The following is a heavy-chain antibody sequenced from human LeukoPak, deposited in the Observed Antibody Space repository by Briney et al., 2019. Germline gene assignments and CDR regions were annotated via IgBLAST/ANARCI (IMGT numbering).Heavy chain of an antibody. CDR1: GFTVTSNY. D-gene: IGHD3-3*01. CDR3: ARVSRSMRVTILERLPSVGS. J-gene: IGHJ4*02. CDR2: IYSGGST. V-gene: IGHV3-66*01. Sequence: GGSLRLSWAASGFTVTSNYMSSVRQAPGKGLEWVSVIYSGGSTYYADSVKGRFTISRDNSNNTLYLQINSLRSEDTAVYHCARVSRSMRVTILERLPSVGSWGQGNLVTVSS.